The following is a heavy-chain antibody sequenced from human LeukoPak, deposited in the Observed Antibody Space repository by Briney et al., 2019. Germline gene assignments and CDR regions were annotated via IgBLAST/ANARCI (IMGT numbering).Heavy chain of an antibody. D-gene: IGHD3-22*01. V-gene: IGHV4-39*01. CDR2: IYYSGST. Sequence: SETLSLTCTVSGGSISSSSYYWGWIRQPPGKGLEWIGSIYYSGSTYYNPSLKSRVTISVDTSKNQFSLKLSSVTAADTAVYYCASQGRENYDSSGYYYASWGQGTLVTVSS. J-gene: IGHJ4*02. CDR1: GGSISSSSYY. CDR3: ASQGRENYDSSGYYYAS.